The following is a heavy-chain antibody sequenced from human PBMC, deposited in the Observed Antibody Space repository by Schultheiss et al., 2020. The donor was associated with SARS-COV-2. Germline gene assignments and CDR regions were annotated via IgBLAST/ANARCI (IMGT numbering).Heavy chain of an antibody. Sequence: GGSLRLSCAASAFTFSNAWMNWVRQAPGKGLEWVAVIWYDGSNKYYADSVKGRFTISRDNSKTTLYLQMNSLRTEDTALYYCTKASHYCGGGTCYLTAFDSWAQGTLVTVSS. V-gene: IGHV3-33*08. CDR2: IWYDGSNK. CDR3: TKASHYCGGGTCYLTAFDS. J-gene: IGHJ4*02. CDR1: AFTFSNAW. D-gene: IGHD2-15*01.